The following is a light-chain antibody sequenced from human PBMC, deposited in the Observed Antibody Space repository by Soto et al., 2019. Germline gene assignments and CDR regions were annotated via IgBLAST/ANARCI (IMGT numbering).Light chain of an antibody. V-gene: IGLV1-51*01. CDR3: GTWDSSMSATYV. CDR2: DNN. J-gene: IGLJ1*01. Sequence: QSVLTQPPSVTAAPGQKVTISCSGSSSNIGNNYVSWYQQLPGAAPKLLIYDNNKRPSGIPDRFSGSKSGTSDTLGITGLQTGDEADYYCGTWDSSMSATYVFGKGTKATVL. CDR1: SSNIGNNY.